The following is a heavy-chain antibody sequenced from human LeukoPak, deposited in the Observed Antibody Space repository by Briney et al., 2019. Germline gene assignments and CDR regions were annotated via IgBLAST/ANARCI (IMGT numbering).Heavy chain of an antibody. J-gene: IGHJ4*02. CDR1: RFTFSNYA. Sequence: GGSLRLSCAASRFTFSNYAMNWVRQAPGKGLEWVSHISGSGGETFYADSVQGRFTISRDNSENMLYLQMNSLRAEDTAVYYCVKRSRDGYNSPLDNWGQGTLVTVSS. D-gene: IGHD5-24*01. CDR2: ISGSGGET. CDR3: VKRSRDGYNSPLDN. V-gene: IGHV3-23*01.